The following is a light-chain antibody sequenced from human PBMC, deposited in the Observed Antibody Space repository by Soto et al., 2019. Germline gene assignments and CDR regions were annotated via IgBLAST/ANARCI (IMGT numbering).Light chain of an antibody. CDR1: PGAVTSGSY. CDR2: STT. Sequence: QSAVTQEPSLTVSPGGTVTLTCASSPGAVTSGSYANWFQQKPGQAPRPLIYSTTNRHSRTPARFSGSLLGGKAALTLSGVQPEDEAHYYCLLYYGGALWVFGGGTKLTVL. J-gene: IGLJ3*02. CDR3: LLYYGGALWV. V-gene: IGLV7-43*01.